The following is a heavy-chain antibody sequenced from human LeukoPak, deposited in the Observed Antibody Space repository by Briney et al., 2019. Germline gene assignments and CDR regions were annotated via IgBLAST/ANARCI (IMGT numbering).Heavy chain of an antibody. CDR1: GGTFSSYA. J-gene: IGHJ4*02. D-gene: IGHD6-13*01. CDR2: IIPIFGTA. Sequence: ASVKVSCKASGGTFSSYAISWVRQAPGQGLEWMGGIIPIFGTANYAQKFQGRVTITADESTSTAYMELSSLRSEDTAVYYRARARRFSSLHFDYWGQGTLVTVSS. CDR3: ARARRFSSLHFDY. V-gene: IGHV1-69*13.